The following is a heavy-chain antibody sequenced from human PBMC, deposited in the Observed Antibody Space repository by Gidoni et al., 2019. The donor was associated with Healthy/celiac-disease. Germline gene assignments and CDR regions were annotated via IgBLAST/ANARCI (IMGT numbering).Heavy chain of an antibody. CDR1: GFTFSSYA. D-gene: IGHD3-10*01. CDR2: ISGSGGST. Sequence: EVQLLESGGGLVHPGGSLRLSCAASGFTFSSYAMSWVRQAPGKGLEWVSAISGSGGSTYYADSVKGRFTISRDNSKNTLYLQMNSLRAEDTAVYYCAKDLMAPIWFGELGFDYWGQGTLVTVSS. V-gene: IGHV3-23*01. J-gene: IGHJ4*02. CDR3: AKDLMAPIWFGELGFDY.